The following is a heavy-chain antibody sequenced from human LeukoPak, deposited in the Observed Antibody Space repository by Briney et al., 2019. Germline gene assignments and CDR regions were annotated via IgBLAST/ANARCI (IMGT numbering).Heavy chain of an antibody. CDR2: IYYNGRSGNT. J-gene: IGHJ4*02. CDR3: ANSPPTVSTRNYFDY. CDR1: DDSISRRGYY. V-gene: IGHV4-31*03. D-gene: IGHD5/OR15-5a*01. Sequence: PSETLSLTCSVSDDSISRRGYYWSWIRQRPGMGLEWMGYIYYNGRSGNTYYNLALKSRVTMSIDTGEKHFSLRLTSVTAADTAVYYCANSPPTVSTRNYFDYWGQGTLVIVSS.